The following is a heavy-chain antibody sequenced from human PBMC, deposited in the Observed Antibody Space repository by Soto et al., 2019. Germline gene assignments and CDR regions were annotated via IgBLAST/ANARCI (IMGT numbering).Heavy chain of an antibody. V-gene: IGHV1-69*01. CDR2: IIHIFGTA. Sequence: QVQLVQSGAEVKNPGSSVKVSCKTSGGTFSSYAISWVRQAPGQGLEWMGGIIHIFGTANYAQKVQGRVTITADESTSTAYMELSSLRSEETAVYYCAREPFDYYYGMDVWGQGTTVTVSS. CDR1: GGTFSSYA. J-gene: IGHJ6*02. CDR3: AREPFDYYYGMDV.